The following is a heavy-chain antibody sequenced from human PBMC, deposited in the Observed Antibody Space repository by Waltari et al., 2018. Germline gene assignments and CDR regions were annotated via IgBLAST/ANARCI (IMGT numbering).Heavy chain of an antibody. Sequence: QLQLQESGPGLVKPSETLSLTCTVSGGSISSSSYYWGWIRQPPGKGLEWIGSIYYSGSTYYNPSLKSRVTISVSTSKNQFSLKLSSVTAADTAVYYCARLKPGRSDYWGQGTLVTVSS. J-gene: IGHJ4*02. CDR3: ARLKPGRSDY. CDR2: IYYSGST. V-gene: IGHV4-39*01. CDR1: GGSISSSSYY.